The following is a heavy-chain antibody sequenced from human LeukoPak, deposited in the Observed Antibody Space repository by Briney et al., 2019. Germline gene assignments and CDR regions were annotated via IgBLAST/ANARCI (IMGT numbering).Heavy chain of an antibody. CDR3: ARIFVRYFDWLLLIRYFDY. CDR1: GFTFSTYG. Sequence: GGSLRLSCEASGFTFSTYGIHWVRQAPGKGLEWVANIKQDGSEKCYVDSVKGRFTISRDNAENSLYLQMNSLRAEDTAVYYCARIFVRYFDWLLLIRYFDYWGQGTLVTVSS. CDR2: IKQDGSEK. D-gene: IGHD3-9*01. V-gene: IGHV3-7*01. J-gene: IGHJ4*02.